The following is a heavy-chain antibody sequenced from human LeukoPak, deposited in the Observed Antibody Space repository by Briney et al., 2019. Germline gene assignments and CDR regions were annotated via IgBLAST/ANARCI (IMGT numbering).Heavy chain of an antibody. D-gene: IGHD3-16*01. J-gene: IGHJ4*02. CDR3: ARVRGGN. V-gene: IGHV3-74*03. CDR2: INEYGTT. Sequence: GGSLRLSCAASEFTFSDYWMYWVRQPPGEGLVWISNINEYGTTTYADSVKGRFTVSRDNAKNILYLQMNSLRAEDTAVYFCARVRGGNWGQGTLVTVSS. CDR1: EFTFSDYW.